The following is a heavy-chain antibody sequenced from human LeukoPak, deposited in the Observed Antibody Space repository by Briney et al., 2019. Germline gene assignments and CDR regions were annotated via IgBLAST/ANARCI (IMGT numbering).Heavy chain of an antibody. V-gene: IGHV3-21*01. Sequence: GGSLRLSCAASGFTFSSYSMNWVRQAPGKGLEWVSSISSSSSYIYYADSVKGRFTISRDNSKNTLYLQMNSLRAEDTAVYYCAKDPYYDFWSGYYKDYYYYGMDVWGQGTTVTVSS. D-gene: IGHD3-3*01. J-gene: IGHJ6*02. CDR2: ISSSSSYI. CDR1: GFTFSSYS. CDR3: AKDPYYDFWSGYYKDYYYYGMDV.